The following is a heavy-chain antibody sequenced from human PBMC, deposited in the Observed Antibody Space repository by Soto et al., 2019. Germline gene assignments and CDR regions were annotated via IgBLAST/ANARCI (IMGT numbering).Heavy chain of an antibody. D-gene: IGHD3-10*01. V-gene: IGHV3-15*01. CDR3: TTDSYYYGSGSYYSRPDYYYYYMDV. CDR2: IKSKTDGGTT. Sequence: EVQLVESGGGLVKPGGSLRLSCAASGFTFSNAWMSWVRQAPGKGLEWVGRIKSKTDGGTTDYAAPVKGRFTISRADSKNTLYLQMNSLKTEDTAVYYCTTDSYYYGSGSYYSRPDYYYYYMDVWGKGTTVTVSS. CDR1: GFTFSNAW. J-gene: IGHJ6*03.